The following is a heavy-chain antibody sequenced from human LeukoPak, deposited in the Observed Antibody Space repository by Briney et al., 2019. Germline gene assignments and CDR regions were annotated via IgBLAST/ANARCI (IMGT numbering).Heavy chain of an antibody. CDR2: ISSSGSTI. D-gene: IGHD5-18*01. CDR3: ARVGSVDTAMAPYYYYYYGMDV. Sequence: PGGSLRLSCAASGFTFSSYEMNWVRQAPGKGLEWVSYISSSGSTIYYADSVKGRFTISRDNAKNSLYLQMNSLRAEDTAVYHCARVGSVDTAMAPYYYYYYGMDVWGQGTTVTVSS. V-gene: IGHV3-48*03. J-gene: IGHJ6*02. CDR1: GFTFSSYE.